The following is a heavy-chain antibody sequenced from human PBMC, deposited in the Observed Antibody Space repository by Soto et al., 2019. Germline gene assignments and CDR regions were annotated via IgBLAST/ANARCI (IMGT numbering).Heavy chain of an antibody. D-gene: IGHD3-10*01. V-gene: IGHV3-7*01. Sequence: HPGGSLRLSCAASGFTFSGYWMIWVRQAPGKGLEWVGNINEDGGQTKYMDSVKGRFTISRDNARNSLSLQMDSLRAEDTAVYFCVRDLNPFRHYDSGTYHYDDIDMWGQGTMVTVSS. CDR3: VRDLNPFRHYDSGTYHYDDIDM. CDR2: INEDGGQT. J-gene: IGHJ3*02. CDR1: GFTFSGYW.